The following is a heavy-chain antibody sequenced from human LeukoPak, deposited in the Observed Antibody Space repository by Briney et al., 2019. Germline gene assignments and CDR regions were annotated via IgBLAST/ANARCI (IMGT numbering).Heavy chain of an antibody. J-gene: IGHJ4*02. CDR1: GFTFSSYW. Sequence: GGSLRLSCAASGFTFSSYWMRWVRQAPGKGLEWVANIKQDGSEKYYVDSVKGRFTISRDNAKNSLYLQMNSLRAEDTAVYYCAREMQVGATTFDYWGQGTLVTVSS. V-gene: IGHV3-7*01. CDR3: AREMQVGATTFDY. D-gene: IGHD1-26*01. CDR2: IKQDGSEK.